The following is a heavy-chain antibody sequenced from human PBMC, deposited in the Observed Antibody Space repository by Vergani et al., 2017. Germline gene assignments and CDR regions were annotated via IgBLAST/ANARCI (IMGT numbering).Heavy chain of an antibody. D-gene: IGHD2-21*02. CDR2: IGKDGMNT. Sequence: QVQLVESAGGVVQPGGSLRLYCAASGFTFSNFGMHWIRQAPGKGLEWLAYIGKDGMNTRYRDAVKGRCTVSRVNSKEILYLQMDRLRSEDTALYYCAKYLRDSTDGVPDSWGTGTLVIVSS. V-gene: IGHV3-30*02. J-gene: IGHJ4*02. CDR3: AKYLRDSTDGVPDS. CDR1: GFTFSNFG.